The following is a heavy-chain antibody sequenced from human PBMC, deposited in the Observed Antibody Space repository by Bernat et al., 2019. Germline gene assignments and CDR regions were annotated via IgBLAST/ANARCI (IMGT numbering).Heavy chain of an antibody. CDR1: GGSISSSSYY. V-gene: IGHV4-39*02. J-gene: IGHJ6*02. CDR3: ERDQVPAAIPDYYYYGMDV. Sequence: SLTCTVSGGSISSSSYYWGWIRQPPGKGLEWIGSIYYSGSTYYNPSLKSRVTISVDTSKNQFSLKLSSVTAADTAVYYCERDQVPAAIPDYYYYGMDVWGQGTTVTVSS. D-gene: IGHD2-2*02. CDR2: IYYSGST.